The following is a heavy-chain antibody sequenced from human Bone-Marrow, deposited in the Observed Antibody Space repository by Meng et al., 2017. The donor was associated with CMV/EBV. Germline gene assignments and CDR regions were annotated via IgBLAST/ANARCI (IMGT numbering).Heavy chain of an antibody. CDR3: ARRPRVPAARSNVDN. J-gene: IGHJ4*03. Sequence: SETLSLTCTVSGGSISSSSYYWGWIRQPPGKGLEWIGSIYHSGSTYYNPSLKSRVTISVDTSKNQFSLKLSSVTAADTAVYYCARRPRVPAARSNVDNWGQGTLVTVSS. CDR1: GGSISSSSYY. V-gene: IGHV4-39*07. CDR2: IYHSGST. D-gene: IGHD2-2*01.